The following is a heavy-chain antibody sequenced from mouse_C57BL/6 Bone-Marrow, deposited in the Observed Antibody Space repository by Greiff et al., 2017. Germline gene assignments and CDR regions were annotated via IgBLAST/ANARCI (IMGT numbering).Heavy chain of an antibody. CDR3: ARSGQGYFDV. Sequence: QVQLQQSGAELARPGASVKLSCKASGYTFTSYGISWVKQRTGQGLEWIGEIYPRSGNTYYNEKFKGKATLTADKSSSTAYMELRSRTSEDSAVYFCARSGQGYFDVWGTGTTVTVSS. V-gene: IGHV1-81*01. J-gene: IGHJ1*03. CDR2: IYPRSGNT. CDR1: GYTFTSYG.